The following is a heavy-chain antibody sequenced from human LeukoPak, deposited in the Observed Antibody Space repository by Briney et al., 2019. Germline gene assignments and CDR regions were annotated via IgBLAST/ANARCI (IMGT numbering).Heavy chain of an antibody. D-gene: IGHD4-17*01. CDR1: GFTFSSYG. CDR2: IRYDGSNK. J-gene: IGHJ4*02. Sequence: PGGSLRLSCAASGFTFSSYGMHWVRQAPGKGLEWVTFIRYDGSNKYYTVSVKGRFTISRDNSKNTLYLQMNSLRAEDTAMYYCAKVRGVYGDYGFLDYWGQGTLVTVSS. CDR3: AKVRGVYGDYGFLDY. V-gene: IGHV3-30*02.